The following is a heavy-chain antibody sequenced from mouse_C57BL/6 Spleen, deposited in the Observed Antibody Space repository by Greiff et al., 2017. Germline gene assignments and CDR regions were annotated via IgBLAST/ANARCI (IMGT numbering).Heavy chain of an antibody. CDR3: AREDGYLYYFDY. CDR2: IYPYSGSN. Sequence: QVQLQQPGAELVKPGASVKLSCKASGYTFTNYWMTWVKQRPGQGLEWIAMIYPYSGSNNYNEKVKSKATLTVDKSSSTAYMQLSSLTSEDSAVYYCAREDGYLYYFDYWGQGTTLTVSS. CDR1: GYTFTNYW. D-gene: IGHD2-3*01. J-gene: IGHJ2*01. V-gene: IGHV1-64*01.